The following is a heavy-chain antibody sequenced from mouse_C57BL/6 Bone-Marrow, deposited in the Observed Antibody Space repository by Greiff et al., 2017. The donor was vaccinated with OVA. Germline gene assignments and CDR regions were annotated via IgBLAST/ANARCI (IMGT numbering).Heavy chain of an antibody. Sequence: VQLQESGPELVKPGASVKISCKASGYAFSSSWMNWVKQRPGKGLEWIGRIYPGDGDTNYNGKFKGKATLTADTSSSTAYMQLSSLTSEDSAVYFCAIYYFWFAYWGQGTLVTVSA. V-gene: IGHV1-82*01. CDR3: AIYYFWFAY. J-gene: IGHJ3*01. CDR1: GYAFSSSW. CDR2: IYPGDGDT. D-gene: IGHD2-1*01.